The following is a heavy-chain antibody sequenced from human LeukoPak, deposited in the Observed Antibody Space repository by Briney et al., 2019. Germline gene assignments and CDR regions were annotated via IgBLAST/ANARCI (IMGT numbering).Heavy chain of an antibody. D-gene: IGHD2-15*01. CDR3: ARGGYCSGGTCYGAGWFDP. V-gene: IGHV3-48*01. Sequence: GGSLRLSCAASGFTFSSYNMNWVRQAPGKGLEWISYFSSRGSTIYYADSVKGRFTISRDNAKNSLYLQMNSLRADGTAVYYCARGGYCSGGTCYGAGWFDPWGQGTLVTVSS. J-gene: IGHJ5*02. CDR2: FSSRGSTI. CDR1: GFTFSSYN.